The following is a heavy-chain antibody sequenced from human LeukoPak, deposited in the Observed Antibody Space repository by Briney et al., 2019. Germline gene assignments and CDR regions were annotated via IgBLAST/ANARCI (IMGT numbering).Heavy chain of an antibody. CDR1: GFTFSSYA. CDR3: AKDHTYYDSSGYYYYFDY. J-gene: IGHJ4*02. D-gene: IGHD3-22*01. V-gene: IGHV3-23*01. CDR2: ISGSGGST. Sequence: GGSLRLSCAASGFTFSSYAMSWVRQAPGKGLEWVSAISGSGGSTYYADSVKGRFTISRDNSKNTLYLQMNSLRAEDTAVYYCAKDHTYYDSSGYYYYFDYWGQGTLVTVSS.